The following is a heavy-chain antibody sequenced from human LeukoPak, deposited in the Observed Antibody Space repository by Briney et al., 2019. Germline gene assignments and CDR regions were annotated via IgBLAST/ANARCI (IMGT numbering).Heavy chain of an antibody. CDR3: ARGYDYVWGSYRFGSEYYFDY. V-gene: IGHV1-69*13. J-gene: IGHJ4*02. CDR1: GGTFSSYA. Sequence: GASVKVSCKASGGTFSSYAISWVRQAPGQGLEWMGGIIPIFGTANHAQKFQGRVTITADESTSTAYMELSSLRSEDTAVYYCARGYDYVWGSYRFGSEYYFDYWGQGTLVTVSS. D-gene: IGHD3-16*02. CDR2: IIPIFGTA.